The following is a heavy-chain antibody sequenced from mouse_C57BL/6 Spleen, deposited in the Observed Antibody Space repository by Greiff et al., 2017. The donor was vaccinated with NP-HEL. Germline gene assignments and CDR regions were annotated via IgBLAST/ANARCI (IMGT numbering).Heavy chain of an antibody. V-gene: IGHV1-42*01. Sequence: EVQLQQSGPELVKPGASVKISCKASGYSFTGYYMNWVKQSPEKSLEWIGEINPSTGGTTYNQKFKAKATLTVDKSSSTAYMQLKSLTSEDSAVYYCARGVGGYFDVWGTGTTVTVSS. CDR1: GYSFTGYY. CDR3: ARGVGGYFDV. D-gene: IGHD3-1*01. CDR2: INPSTGGT. J-gene: IGHJ1*03.